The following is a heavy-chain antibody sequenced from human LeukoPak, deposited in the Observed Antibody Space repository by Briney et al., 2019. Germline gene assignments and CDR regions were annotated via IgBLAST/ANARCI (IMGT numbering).Heavy chain of an antibody. CDR2: IYHSGST. D-gene: IGHD1-26*01. J-gene: IGHJ4*02. CDR3: ARGPPALATSYFDY. V-gene: IGHV4-38-2*02. CDR1: GFTISSGYY. Sequence: SETLSLTRTVSGFTISSGYYWGWIRPPPGKGLEWIGSIYHSGSTYYNPSLKSRVTISVDTSKNQFSLKLSSVTAADTAVYYCARGPPALATSYFDYWGQGTLVTVSS.